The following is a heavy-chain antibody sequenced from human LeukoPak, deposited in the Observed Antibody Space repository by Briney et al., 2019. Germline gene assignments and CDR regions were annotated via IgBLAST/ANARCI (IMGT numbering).Heavy chain of an antibody. J-gene: IGHJ6*03. CDR2: MNPNSGNT. D-gene: IGHD6-6*01. CDR1: GYTFTSYD. CDR3: ARGTARLYYYYMDV. Sequence: GASVTVSCKASGYTFTSYDINWLRQATGQGLEWMGWMNPNSGNTGYAQKFQGRVTMTRNTSISTAYMELSSLRSEDTAVYYCARGTARLYYYYMDVWGKGTTVTVSS. V-gene: IGHV1-8*01.